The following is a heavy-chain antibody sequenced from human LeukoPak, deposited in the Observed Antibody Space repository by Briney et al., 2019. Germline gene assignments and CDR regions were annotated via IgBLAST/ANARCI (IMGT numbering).Heavy chain of an antibody. CDR1: GFTFSSYA. Sequence: GGSLRLSCAASGFTFSSYAVHWVRQAPGKGLGWVAGLSSDGTNKYYADSVQGRFTISRDTSKNTLYLLMNSLRGEDTAVYYCARDSGSGWYHGYWGQGTLVTVSS. D-gene: IGHD6-19*01. V-gene: IGHV3-30-3*01. CDR2: LSSDGTNK. CDR3: ARDSGSGWYHGY. J-gene: IGHJ4*02.